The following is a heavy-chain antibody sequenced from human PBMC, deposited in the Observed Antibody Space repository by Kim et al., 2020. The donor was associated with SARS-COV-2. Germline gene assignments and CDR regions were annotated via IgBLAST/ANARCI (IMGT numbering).Heavy chain of an antibody. J-gene: IGHJ4*02. CDR3: ARGGYSNLPDY. V-gene: IGHV4-34*01. D-gene: IGHD4-4*01. CDR2: T. Sequence: TNYTPSLKSRVTISVDTSKNQFSLKLSSVTAADTAVYYCARGGYSNLPDYWGQGTLVTVSS.